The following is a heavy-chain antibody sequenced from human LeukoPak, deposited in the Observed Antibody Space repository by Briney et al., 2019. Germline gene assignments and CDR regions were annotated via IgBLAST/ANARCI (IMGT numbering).Heavy chain of an antibody. D-gene: IGHD4-17*01. Sequence: PSETLSLTCAVSGGSISSFFWSWIRQPAGKGLEWIGRIYSRGSTNYNPSLKSRVTMSVDTSKNQFSLKLSSVTAADTAVYYCARENGDYYYAMDVWGQGTTVTVSS. CDR1: GGSISSFF. V-gene: IGHV4-4*07. CDR2: IYSRGST. J-gene: IGHJ6*02. CDR3: ARENGDYYYAMDV.